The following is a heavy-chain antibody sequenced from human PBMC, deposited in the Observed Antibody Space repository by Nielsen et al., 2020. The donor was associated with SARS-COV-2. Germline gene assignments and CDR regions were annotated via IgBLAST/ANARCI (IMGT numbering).Heavy chain of an antibody. CDR3: ARDLGSWYTDYGMDV. Sequence: SVKVSCKASGGTFSSYAISWVRQAPGQGLEWMGGIIPIFGTANYAQKFQGRVTITADESTSTAYMELSSLRSDDTAVYYCARDLGSWYTDYGMDVWGQGTTVTVSS. D-gene: IGHD2-2*02. V-gene: IGHV1-69*13. CDR2: IIPIFGTA. CDR1: GGTFSSYA. J-gene: IGHJ6*02.